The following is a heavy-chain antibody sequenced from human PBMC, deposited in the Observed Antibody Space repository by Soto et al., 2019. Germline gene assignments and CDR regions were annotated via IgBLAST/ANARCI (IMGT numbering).Heavy chain of an antibody. J-gene: IGHJ4*02. D-gene: IGHD2-15*01. V-gene: IGHV3-30*18. CDR3: AKDTRFGVVVAAQGPFDY. CDR2: ISYDGSNK. CDR1: GFTFSSYG. Sequence: PGGSLRLSCAASGFTFSSYGMHWVRQAPGKGLEWVAVISYDGSNKYYADSVKGRFTISRDNSKNTLYLQMNSLRAEDTAVYYCAKDTRFGVVVAAQGPFDYWGQGTLVTVSS.